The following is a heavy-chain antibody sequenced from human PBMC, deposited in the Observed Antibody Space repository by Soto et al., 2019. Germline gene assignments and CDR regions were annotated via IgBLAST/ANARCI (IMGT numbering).Heavy chain of an antibody. J-gene: IGHJ6*02. CDR1: GFNFGTYA. V-gene: IGHV3-30-3*01. D-gene: IGHD1-1*01. Sequence: QVHLVESGGGVVQPGRSLRLSCVASGFNFGTYAIHWVRQAPGKGLQWVALIAYDGINTYYADSVKGRFTISRDNSKNTLHLQMNSLRPDDTGVYFCARVTPGNNLYYFSGLDVWGQGTSVTVSS. CDR3: ARVTPGNNLYYFSGLDV. CDR2: IAYDGINT.